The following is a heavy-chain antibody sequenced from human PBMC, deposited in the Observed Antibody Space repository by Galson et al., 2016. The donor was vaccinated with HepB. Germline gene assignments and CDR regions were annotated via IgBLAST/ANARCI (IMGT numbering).Heavy chain of an antibody. Sequence: QSGAAVKKPGESLRISCKGSGYTFSNYWIGWVRQLPGRGLEWMGIIYPGDSDTRYRPSFQRQVTISADKSITTAYLQWSSLKASDTAIYYCARPPYYDILTGSSSFDYWGQGTLVTVSS. V-gene: IGHV5-51*01. D-gene: IGHD3-9*01. J-gene: IGHJ4*02. CDR3: ARPPYYDILTGSSSFDY. CDR1: GYTFSNYW. CDR2: IYPGDSDT.